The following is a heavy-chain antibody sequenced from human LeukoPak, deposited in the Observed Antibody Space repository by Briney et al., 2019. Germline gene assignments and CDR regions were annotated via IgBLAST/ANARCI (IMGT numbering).Heavy chain of an antibody. D-gene: IGHD3-3*01. CDR1: GFTFSSYT. J-gene: IGHJ4*02. CDR2: ISSSSSTI. Sequence: PGGSLRLSCAASGFTFSSYTMNWVRQAPGKGLGWFSYISSSSSTIYYADSVKGRFTISRDNAKNSLYLQMNSLRAEDTAVYYCARDLSGYHTVFDYWGQGTLVTVSS. CDR3: ARDLSGYHTVFDY. V-gene: IGHV3-48*01.